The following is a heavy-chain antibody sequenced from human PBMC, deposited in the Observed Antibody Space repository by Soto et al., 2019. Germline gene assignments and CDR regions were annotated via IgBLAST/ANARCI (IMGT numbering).Heavy chain of an antibody. CDR2: IIPIFGTA. V-gene: IGHV1-69*01. D-gene: IGHD3-3*01. Sequence: QVQLVQSGAEVKKPGSSVKVSCTASGGTFSSYAISWVRQAPGQGLEWMGGIIPIFGTANYAQKFQGRVTITADESTSTAYMELSSLRSEDTAVYYCARGRINYDFWSGYSDYYGMDVWGQGTTVTVSS. CDR1: GGTFSSYA. J-gene: IGHJ6*02. CDR3: ARGRINYDFWSGYSDYYGMDV.